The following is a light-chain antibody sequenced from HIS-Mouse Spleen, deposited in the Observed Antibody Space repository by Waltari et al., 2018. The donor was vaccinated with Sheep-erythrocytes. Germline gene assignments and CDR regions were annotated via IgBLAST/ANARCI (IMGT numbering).Light chain of an antibody. V-gene: IGLV3-10*01. CDR3: YSTDSSGNGV. Sequence: SYELTQPPSVSVSPGQTARITCPGDALPKKYAYWYQQKSGQAPVLVIYEDSKRPPGIPERFSGSSSGTMATLTISGAPVEDEADYYCYSTDSSGNGVFGGGTKLTVL. CDR1: ALPKKY. CDR2: EDS. J-gene: IGLJ2*01.